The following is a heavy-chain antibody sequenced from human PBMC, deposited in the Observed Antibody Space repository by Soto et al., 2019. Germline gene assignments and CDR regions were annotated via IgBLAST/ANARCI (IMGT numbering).Heavy chain of an antibody. CDR1: GGSISSYY. Sequence: PSETLSLTCTVSGGSISSYYWSWIRQPPGKGLEWIGYIYYSASTNYNPSLKSRVTISVDTSKNQFSLKLSSVAAADTAVYYCARDLIGGYDYRHAQDLSEVVPRPQDYYYYYGMDVWGQGTTVTVSS. V-gene: IGHV4-59*01. CDR3: ARDLIGGYDYRHAQDLSEVVPRPQDYYYYYGMDV. D-gene: IGHD5-12*01. J-gene: IGHJ6*02. CDR2: IYYSAST.